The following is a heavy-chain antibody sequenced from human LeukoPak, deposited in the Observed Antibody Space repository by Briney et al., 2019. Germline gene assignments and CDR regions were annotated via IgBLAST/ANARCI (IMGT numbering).Heavy chain of an antibody. V-gene: IGHV1-2*02. CDR3: ARAYSSGWSDH. J-gene: IGHJ5*02. CDR1: GNTFTGYY. Sequence: ASVKVSCKASGNTFTGYYMHWVRQAPGQGLEWMGWINPNNGDTKNAQKFQGRVTMTRDTSITTVYLESSSLTSDDTAMYYCARAYSSGWSDHWGQGTLVTVSS. CDR2: INPNNGDT. D-gene: IGHD3-22*01.